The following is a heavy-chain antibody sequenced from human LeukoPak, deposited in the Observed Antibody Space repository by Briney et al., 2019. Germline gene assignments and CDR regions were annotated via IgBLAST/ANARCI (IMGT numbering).Heavy chain of an antibody. Sequence: SETLSLTCAVWGGSFRGYYWSWIRQPPGKGLEWIGEINHSGSTNYNPSLKSRVTISVDTSKNQFSLKLSSVTAADTAVYYCATRASSSSGNYWGQGTLVTVSS. CDR3: ATRASSSSGNY. CDR2: INHSGST. V-gene: IGHV4-34*01. CDR1: GGSFRGYY. J-gene: IGHJ4*02. D-gene: IGHD6-6*01.